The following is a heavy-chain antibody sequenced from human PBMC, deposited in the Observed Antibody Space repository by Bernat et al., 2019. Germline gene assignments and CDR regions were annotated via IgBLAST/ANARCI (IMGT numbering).Heavy chain of an antibody. Sequence: EVQLLESGGGLVQLGGSLRLPCPAPGFTFNSYAMSWVGQVPGKGLEWVSAFSGSVGRTYYADSRHGRFTISRDNSKNTLYLQMNSLRAEDTALYYCAKATGVVAPTYIDYWGQGTLVTVSS. CDR2: FSGSVGRT. D-gene: IGHD2-15*01. CDR3: AKATGVVAPTYIDY. J-gene: IGHJ4*02. V-gene: IGHV3-23*01. CDR1: GFTFNSYA.